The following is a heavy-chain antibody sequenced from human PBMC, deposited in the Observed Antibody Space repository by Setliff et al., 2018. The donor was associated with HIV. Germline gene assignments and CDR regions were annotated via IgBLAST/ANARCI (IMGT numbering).Heavy chain of an antibody. Sequence: GGSLRLSCAASGFIFSTFAMYWVRQAPGKGLEWVAVISYDGSKKYYADSVKGRFTPPRDNSKDTLDLPMNSLRPEYTAVYFCARDKFGSGSSPRVLQNWGQGTLVTVSS. CDR3: ARDKFGSGSSPRVLQN. CDR2: ISYDGSKK. J-gene: IGHJ1*01. CDR1: GFIFSTFA. V-gene: IGHV3-30-3*01. D-gene: IGHD3-10*01.